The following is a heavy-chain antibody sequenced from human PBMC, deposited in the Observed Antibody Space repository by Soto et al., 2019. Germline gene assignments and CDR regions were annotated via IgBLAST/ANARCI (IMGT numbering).Heavy chain of an antibody. J-gene: IGHJ4*02. D-gene: IGHD2-15*01. CDR2: SVPTLGMA. Sequence: GASVKVSCKASGDTFTDHTVTWVRQAPGQGLEWMGRSVPTLGMANYAQTFQGRVTITADTSMNTAYMELTGLTSDDSAVYYCASGDCSGGRCYSDFDFWGQGTLVTVSS. CDR1: GDTFTDHT. CDR3: ASGDCSGGRCYSDFDF. V-gene: IGHV1-69*02.